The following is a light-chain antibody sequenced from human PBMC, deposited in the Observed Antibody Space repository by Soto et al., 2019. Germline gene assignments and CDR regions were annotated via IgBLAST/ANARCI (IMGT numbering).Light chain of an antibody. Sequence: QSALTQPASVSGSPGQSITISCTGTSSDIGGYDYVSWYQQHPGKVPKLMIFEVSNRPSGVSYRFSGSKSGNTASLTISGLQAEDEADYYCSSYXXXXTXXXFGTX. J-gene: IGLJ1*01. CDR3: SSYXXXXTXXX. CDR2: EVS. CDR1: SSDIGGYDY. V-gene: IGLV2-14*01.